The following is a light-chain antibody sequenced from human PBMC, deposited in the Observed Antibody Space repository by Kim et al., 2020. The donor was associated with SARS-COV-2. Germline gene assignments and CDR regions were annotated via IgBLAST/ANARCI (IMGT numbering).Light chain of an antibody. CDR1: QSVSSY. Sequence: EIVLTQSPATLSLSPGERATLSCRASQSVSSYLAWYQQKPGQAPRLLIYDASSSATGIPARFSGSGSGTDFTLTISSLEPEDFAVYYCQKRSNWAITFGQGTRLEIK. CDR3: QKRSNWAIT. J-gene: IGKJ5*01. V-gene: IGKV3-11*01. CDR2: DAS.